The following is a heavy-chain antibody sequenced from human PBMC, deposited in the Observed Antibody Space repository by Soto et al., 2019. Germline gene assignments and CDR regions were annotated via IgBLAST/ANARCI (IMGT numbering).Heavy chain of an antibody. CDR1: GGSVSSGSYY. CDR2: IYYSGST. V-gene: IGHV4-61*01. D-gene: IGHD6-19*01. Sequence: PSETLSLTCTASGGSVSSGSYYWSWIRQPPGKGLEWIGYIYYSGSTNYNPSLKSRVTISVDTSKNQFSLKLSSVTAADTAVYYCASVGIAVAGTIDYYYGMDVWGQGTTVTVSS. CDR3: ASVGIAVAGTIDYYYGMDV. J-gene: IGHJ6*02.